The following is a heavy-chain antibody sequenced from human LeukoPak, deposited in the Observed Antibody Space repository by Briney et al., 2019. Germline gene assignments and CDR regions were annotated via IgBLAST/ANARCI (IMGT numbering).Heavy chain of an antibody. V-gene: IGHV3-48*03. D-gene: IGHD2-2*01. CDR3: ARTAYCSSTSCYAGTSWFDP. CDR1: GFTFSSYE. J-gene: IGHJ5*02. Sequence: GGSLRLSCAASGFTFSSYEMNWVRQAPGKGLEWVSYISSSGSTIYYADSVKGRFTISRDNAKNSLYLQMNSLRAEDTAVYYCARTAYCSSTSCYAGTSWFDPWGQGTLVTVSS. CDR2: ISSSGSTI.